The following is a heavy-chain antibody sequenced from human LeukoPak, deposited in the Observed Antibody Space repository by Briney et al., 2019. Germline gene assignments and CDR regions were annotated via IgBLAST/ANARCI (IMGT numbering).Heavy chain of an antibody. J-gene: IGHJ4*02. V-gene: IGHV4-38-2*01. Sequence: SETLSLTCAVSGYSISSGYYWGWIRQPPGKGLEWIGSIYHSGSTFYNPSLKSRVTISVDTSKNQFSLKLTSVTAADTAVYYCARTQYSSSRLDYWAQGTLVTVSS. CDR1: GYSISSGYY. CDR3: ARTQYSSSRLDY. CDR2: IYHSGST. D-gene: IGHD6-13*01.